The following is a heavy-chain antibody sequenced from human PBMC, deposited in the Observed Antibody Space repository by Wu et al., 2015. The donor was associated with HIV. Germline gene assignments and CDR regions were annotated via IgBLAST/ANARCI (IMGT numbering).Heavy chain of an antibody. D-gene: IGHD2-2*01. CDR2: IIPIFGTA. V-gene: IGHV1-69*05. CDR3: ARVVEVPAAKTYWYFDL. J-gene: IGHJ2*01. Sequence: QVQLVQSGAEVKKPGSSVKVSCKASGGTFSSYAISWVRQAPGQGLEWMGGIIPIFGTANYAQKFQGRVTITTDESTSTAYMELSSLRSEDTAAYYCARVVEVPAAKTYWYFDLWGRGTLVTVSS. CDR1: GGTFSSYA.